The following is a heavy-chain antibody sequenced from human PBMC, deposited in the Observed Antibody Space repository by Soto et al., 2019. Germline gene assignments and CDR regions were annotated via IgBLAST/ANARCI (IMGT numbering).Heavy chain of an antibody. CDR2: INTDGNST. CDR1: GFTFSSYW. V-gene: IGHV3-74*01. J-gene: IGHJ4*02. Sequence: GGSLRLSCAASGFTFSSYWMHWVRQGPGKGPVWVSRINTDGNSTIYADSVKGRFTISRDNAKNTLYLQMNSLRADDTAVYYCARARPSDGSSYFYYWGQGILVTVSS. CDR3: ARARPSDGSSYFYY. D-gene: IGHD3-22*01.